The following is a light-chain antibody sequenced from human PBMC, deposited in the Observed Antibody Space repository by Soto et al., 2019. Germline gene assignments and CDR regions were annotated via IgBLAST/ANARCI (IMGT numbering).Light chain of an antibody. J-gene: IGKJ1*01. CDR3: QQYNYYWT. CDR2: AAS. CDR1: QGISSY. V-gene: IGKV1-8*01. Sequence: AIRMTQSPSSLSASTGDRVTITCRASQGISSYLAWYQQKPGKAPKLLIYAASTLQSGVPSRFSGSGSGTDFTLTISSLQPDDFGTYYCQQYNYYWTFGQGTRVEIK.